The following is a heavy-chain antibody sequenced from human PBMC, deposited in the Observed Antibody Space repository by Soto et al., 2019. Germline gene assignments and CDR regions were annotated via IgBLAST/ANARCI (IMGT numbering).Heavy chain of an antibody. D-gene: IGHD3-16*01. V-gene: IGHV3-11*01. CDR2: ITTSGTTI. J-gene: IGHJ3*02. Sequence: QVQLVESGGDLLMPGGSLRLSCAASGFTLSDYYMSWIRQAPGKGLEWVSYITTSGTTIFYADSVKGRFTISRDNDKNSLSLQKYNLRAEDTAVYYWARHHRYGGNAYDIWGQGTTVNVSS. CDR3: ARHHRYGGNAYDI. CDR1: GFTLSDYY.